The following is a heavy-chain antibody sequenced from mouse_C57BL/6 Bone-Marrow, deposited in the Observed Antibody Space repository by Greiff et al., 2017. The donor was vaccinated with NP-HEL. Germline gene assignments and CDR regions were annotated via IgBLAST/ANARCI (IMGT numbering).Heavy chain of an antibody. D-gene: IGHD6-1*01. CDR1: GYSITSDY. V-gene: IGHV3-8*01. CDR3: ARSLYRGYFEV. J-gene: IGHJ1*03. Sequence: EVKLLESGPGLAKPSQTLSLTCSVTGYSITSDYWNLIRKFLGNKLEYMGYISYSGSTYYYPSLKSRISITRDTSKNQYYLQLNSVTTEDTATYYCARSLYRGYFEVWGTGTTVTVSS. CDR2: ISYSGST.